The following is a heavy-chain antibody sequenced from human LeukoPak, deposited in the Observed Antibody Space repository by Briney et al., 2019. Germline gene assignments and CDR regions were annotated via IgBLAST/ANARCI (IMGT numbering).Heavy chain of an antibody. J-gene: IGHJ4*02. CDR2: IRSKAYGGTT. Sequence: PGRSLRLSCTASGFTFGDYAMSWFRQAPGKGLEWVGFIRSKAYGGTTEYAASVKGRFTISRDDSKSIAYLQMNSLKTEDTAVYYCTSTVRYDFWSAKDYWGQGTLVTVSS. V-gene: IGHV3-49*03. D-gene: IGHD3-3*01. CDR3: TSTVRYDFWSAKDY. CDR1: GFTFGDYA.